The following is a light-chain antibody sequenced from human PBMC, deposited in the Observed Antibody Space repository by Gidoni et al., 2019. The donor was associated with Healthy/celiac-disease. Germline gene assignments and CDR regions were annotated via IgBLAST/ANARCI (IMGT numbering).Light chain of an antibody. CDR1: QGISSY. CDR2: AAS. J-gene: IGKJ4*01. V-gene: IGKV1-9*01. Sequence: DIQLTQSPSFLSASVGDRVTITCRASQGISSYLAWYQQQPGKAPKLLIYAASTLQSGVPSRFSGSGSGTEFTLTISSLQPEDFATYYCQQLNSYPSGFGGGTKVEIK. CDR3: QQLNSYPSG.